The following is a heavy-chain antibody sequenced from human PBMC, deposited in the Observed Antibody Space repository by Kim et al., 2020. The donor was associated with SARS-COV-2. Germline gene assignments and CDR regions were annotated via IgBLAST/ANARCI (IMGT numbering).Heavy chain of an antibody. CDR3: SSGATR. V-gene: IGHV3-49*03. CDR1: GFTFGDYA. D-gene: IGHD1-26*01. CDR2: IKSETHGGTT. J-gene: IGHJ4*02. Sequence: GGSLILSCTASGFTFGDYAMGWFRQAPGKGPEWLSLIKSETHGGTTEYAASVKGRFSISRDDSKSIAYLQMNSLKTEDTAIYYCSSGATRWGQGTLVTVS.